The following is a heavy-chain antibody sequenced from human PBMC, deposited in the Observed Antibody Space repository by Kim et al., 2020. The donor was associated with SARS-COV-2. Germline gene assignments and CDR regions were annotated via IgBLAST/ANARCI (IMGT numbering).Heavy chain of an antibody. Sequence: SETLSLTCDVNGGSLSGYYWIWIRQPPGKGLEWIGEISHSGGTQYNPSLKSRVIISVDTPKNQFSLRLSSVTAADTAVYYCASHNTGVRGVGYWGQGTL. J-gene: IGHJ4*02. CDR1: GGSLSGYY. CDR2: ISHSGGT. CDR3: ASHNTGVRGVGY. V-gene: IGHV4-34*01. D-gene: IGHD1-26*01.